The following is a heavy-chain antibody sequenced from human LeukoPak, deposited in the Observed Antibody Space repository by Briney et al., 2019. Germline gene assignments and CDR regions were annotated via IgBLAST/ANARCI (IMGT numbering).Heavy chain of an antibody. CDR1: GFTFSSYA. CDR3: ASRTSWYYGLDV. CDR2: ISGSGDST. V-gene: IGHV3-23*01. Sequence: GGSLRLSCAASGFTFSSYAMSWVRQAPGKGLEWVAAISGSGDSTYYADSVKGRFTISRDNSKNTLYLQMNSLRAEDTAVYYCASRTSWYYGLDVWGQGTTVIVSS. D-gene: IGHD1/OR15-1a*01. J-gene: IGHJ6*02.